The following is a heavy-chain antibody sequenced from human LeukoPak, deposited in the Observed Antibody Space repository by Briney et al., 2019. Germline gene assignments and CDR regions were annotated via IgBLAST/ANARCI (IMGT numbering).Heavy chain of an antibody. D-gene: IGHD3-22*01. CDR3: ARDKDRSGYYELHWFDP. CDR2: IIPIFGIA. Sequence: SVKVSCKASGGTFSSYAISWVRQAPGQGLEWMGRIIPIFGIANYAQKFQGRVTITADKSTSTAYMELSSLRSEDTAVYYCARDKDRSGYYELHWFDPWGQGTLVTVSS. V-gene: IGHV1-69*04. CDR1: GGTFSSYA. J-gene: IGHJ5*02.